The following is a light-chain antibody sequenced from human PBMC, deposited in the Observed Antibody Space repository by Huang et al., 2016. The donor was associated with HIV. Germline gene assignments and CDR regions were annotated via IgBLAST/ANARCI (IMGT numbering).Light chain of an antibody. Sequence: DIQMTQSPSAISASVGERVTITCRASQGISNYLAWFQQKPGNVPKRLIYATSSLQSGVPSRFSGSGSVLEFTLTISSLQPEDVATYYCLQHNSYPLTFGGGTRVEI. V-gene: IGKV1-17*03. CDR1: QGISNY. CDR3: LQHNSYPLT. CDR2: ATS. J-gene: IGKJ4*01.